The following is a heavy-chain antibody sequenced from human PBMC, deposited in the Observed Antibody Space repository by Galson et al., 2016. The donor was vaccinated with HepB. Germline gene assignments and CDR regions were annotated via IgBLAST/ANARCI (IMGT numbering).Heavy chain of an antibody. Sequence: SLRLSCAASGFTFSSNWMSWVRQAPGKGLEWVASIKEDGSETYYVDSVKGRFTISRDNAKNSLYPQMSSLRAEDTAVFYCARLRPRSYFDYWGQGTTVTVSS. CDR2: IKEDGSET. CDR1: GFTFSSNW. CDR3: ARLRPRSYFDY. J-gene: IGHJ4*03. V-gene: IGHV3-7*01.